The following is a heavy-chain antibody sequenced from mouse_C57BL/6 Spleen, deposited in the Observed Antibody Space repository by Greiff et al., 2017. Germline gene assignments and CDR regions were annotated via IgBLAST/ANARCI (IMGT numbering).Heavy chain of an antibody. CDR3: ARSSGYSSWFAY. CDR1: GYTFTSYW. Sequence: QVQLQQPGAELVRPGSSVKLSCKASGYTFTSYWMHWVKQRPIQGLEWIGNIDPSDSETHYNQKFKDKATLTVDKSSSTAYMQLSSLTSEDSAVXYCARSSGYSSWFAYWGQGTLVTVSA. J-gene: IGHJ3*01. V-gene: IGHV1-52*01. D-gene: IGHD2-3*01. CDR2: IDPSDSET.